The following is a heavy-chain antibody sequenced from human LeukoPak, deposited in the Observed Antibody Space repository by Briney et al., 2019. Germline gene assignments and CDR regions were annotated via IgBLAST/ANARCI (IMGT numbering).Heavy chain of an antibody. CDR2: ISGSGGRT. CDR1: GFTFSSYG. D-gene: IGHD3-22*01. CDR3: AKVFYRPTMIAVITKGYFDY. V-gene: IGHV3-23*01. Sequence: PGGSLRLSCAASGFTFSSYGMHWVRQAPGKGLEWVSAISGSGGRTYYADSLKGRFTISRDNSKNTLYPQMNSLRAEDTAVYYCAKVFYRPTMIAVITKGYFDYWGQGTLVTVSS. J-gene: IGHJ4*02.